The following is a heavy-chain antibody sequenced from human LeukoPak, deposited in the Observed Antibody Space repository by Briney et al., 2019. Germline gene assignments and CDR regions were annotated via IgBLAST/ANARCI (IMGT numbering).Heavy chain of an antibody. CDR2: INPNSGGT. CDR1: GYTFTGYY. J-gene: IGHJ3*02. D-gene: IGHD4-17*01. V-gene: IGHV1-2*02. CDR3: ARGRRYGDYAAIAFDI. Sequence: ASVKVSCKASGYTFTGYYMHWVRQAPGQGLEWMGWINPNSGGTNYAQKFQGRVTMTRDTSTSTVYMELSSLRSEDTAVYYCARGRRYGDYAAIAFDIWGQGTMVTVSS.